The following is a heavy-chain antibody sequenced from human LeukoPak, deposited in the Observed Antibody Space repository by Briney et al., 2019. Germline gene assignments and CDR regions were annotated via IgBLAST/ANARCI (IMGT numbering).Heavy chain of an antibody. D-gene: IGHD5-18*01. J-gene: IGHJ4*02. CDR2: ISAYNGNT. CDR3: ARDGSREYSYGITLFDY. V-gene: IGHV1-18*01. Sequence: SVKVSCKASGYTFTSYGISWVRQAPGQGLEWMGWISAYNGNTNYAQKLQGRVTMTTDTSTSTAYMELRSLRSDDTAVYYCARDGSREYSYGITLFDYWGQGTLVTVSS. CDR1: GYTFTSYG.